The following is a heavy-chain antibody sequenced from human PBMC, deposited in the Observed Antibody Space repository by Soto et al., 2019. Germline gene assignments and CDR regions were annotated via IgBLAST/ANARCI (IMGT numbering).Heavy chain of an antibody. CDR3: AKLRLFDYGDYLSFDY. Sequence: GGSLRLSCAASRFTFSSYAMSWVRQAPGKGLEWVSAISGSGGSTYYADSVKGRFTISRDNSKNTLYLQMNSLRAEDTAVYYCAKLRLFDYGDYLSFDYWGQGTLVTVSS. D-gene: IGHD4-17*01. CDR1: RFTFSSYA. CDR2: ISGSGGST. V-gene: IGHV3-23*01. J-gene: IGHJ4*02.